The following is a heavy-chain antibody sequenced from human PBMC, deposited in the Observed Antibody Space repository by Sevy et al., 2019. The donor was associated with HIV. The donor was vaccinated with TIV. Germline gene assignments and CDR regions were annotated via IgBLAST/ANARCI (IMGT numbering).Heavy chain of an antibody. CDR2: ISYDGSRK. J-gene: IGHJ3*01. Sequence: GGSLRLSCAASGFTFGSYAMHWVRQAPGKGLEWLAFISYDGSRKYYADSVKGRFTISRDNSKNTLLMQVNSLRAEDTALYYCARERDRQALNVWGQGTMVTVSS. V-gene: IGHV3-30-3*01. CDR1: GFTFGSYA. CDR3: ARERDRQALNV.